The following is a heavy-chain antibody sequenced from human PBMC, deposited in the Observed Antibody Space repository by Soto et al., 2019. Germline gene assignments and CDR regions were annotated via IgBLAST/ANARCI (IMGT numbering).Heavy chain of an antibody. CDR2: IYYSGST. J-gene: IGHJ5*02. D-gene: IGHD2-2*01. Sequence: SETLSLTCTVSGGSISSYYWSWIRQPPGKGLEWIGYIYYSGSTNYNPSLKSRVTISVDTSKNQFSLKLSSVTAADTAMYYCARLRASGCSSTSCLGGFDPWRQGTLVTVSS. CDR3: ARLRASGCSSTSCLGGFDP. CDR1: GGSISSYY. V-gene: IGHV4-59*08.